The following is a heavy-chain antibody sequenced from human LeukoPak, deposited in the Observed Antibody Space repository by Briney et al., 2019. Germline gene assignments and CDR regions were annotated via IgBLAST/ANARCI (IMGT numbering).Heavy chain of an antibody. D-gene: IGHD2-15*01. CDR2: INHSGST. CDR3: ASARCSGGSCYPVP. J-gene: IGHJ5*02. V-gene: IGHV4-34*01. CDR1: GGSFSGYY. Sequence: RTSETLSLTCAVYGGSFSGYYWSWIRQPPGKGLEWIGEINHSGSTNYNPSLKSRVTISVDTSKNQFSLKLSSVTAADTAVYYCASARCSGGSCYPVPWGQGTLVTVSS.